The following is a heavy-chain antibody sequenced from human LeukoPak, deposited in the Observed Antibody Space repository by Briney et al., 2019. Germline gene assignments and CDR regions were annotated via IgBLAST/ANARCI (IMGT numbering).Heavy chain of an antibody. CDR3: AKPHRSNYYDSSGHLGS. Sequence: GGSLRLSGAASGFTFSSYAMSWARQAPGKGLEWVSAISGSGGSTYYADSVKGRFTISRDNSKNTLYLQMNSLRAEDTAVYYCAKPHRSNYYDSSGHLGSWGQGTLVTVSS. D-gene: IGHD3-22*01. V-gene: IGHV3-23*01. CDR1: GFTFSSYA. CDR2: ISGSGGST. J-gene: IGHJ5*02.